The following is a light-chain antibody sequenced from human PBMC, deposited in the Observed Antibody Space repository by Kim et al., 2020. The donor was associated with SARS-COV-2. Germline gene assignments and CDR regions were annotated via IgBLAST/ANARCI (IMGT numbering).Light chain of an antibody. CDR3: LQYKAYPRT. CDR2: AAS. V-gene: IGKV1-17*01. Sequence: SVGHGLTITCRASQNIRNDLGWFQQKAGKAPQRLVYAASTLQSGVPPRFSASGSGREFTLTISSLQPEDFATYFCLQYKAYPRTFGHGTKVEI. CDR1: QNIRND. J-gene: IGKJ1*01.